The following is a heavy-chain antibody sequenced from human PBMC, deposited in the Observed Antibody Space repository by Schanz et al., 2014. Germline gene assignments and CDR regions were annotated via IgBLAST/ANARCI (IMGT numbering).Heavy chain of an antibody. V-gene: IGHV4-59*12. D-gene: IGHD2-8*02. CDR3: ARDSLRGATGGYGMDV. CDR1: GGSIRSYF. Sequence: QVQLQESGPGLLKPSETLSLTCTVSGGSIRSYFWSWIRQPPGKGLEWIGFISYSGSTYYNPSLKSRVTISVDKAKNQFSLKVRSVTAADTAVYYCARDSLRGATGGYGMDVWGQGTTVTVSS. CDR2: ISYSGST. J-gene: IGHJ6*02.